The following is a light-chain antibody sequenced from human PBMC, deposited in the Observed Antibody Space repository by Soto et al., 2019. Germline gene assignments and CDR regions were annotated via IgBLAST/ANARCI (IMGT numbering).Light chain of an antibody. V-gene: IGKV3-20*01. CDR3: QQYGRSGT. Sequence: EIVMPQSPATLSVSPWERDTLSCRASQSVSSNLAWDQQKPGQAPRLLIYGASNRATGIPDRFSGSGSGTDFTLTISRLEPEDFAVYYCQQYGRSGTFGQGTKVDIK. CDR1: QSVSSN. CDR2: GAS. J-gene: IGKJ1*01.